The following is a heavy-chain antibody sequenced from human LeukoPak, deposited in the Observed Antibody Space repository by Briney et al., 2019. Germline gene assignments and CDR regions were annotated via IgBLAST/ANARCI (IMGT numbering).Heavy chain of an antibody. Sequence: GETLKISCKGSGYRFTSYWIGWVRQMPGKGLEWMGIIYPGDSDTRYSPSFQGQVTISADKSISTAYLQWSSLKASDAAMYYCARLELIDSFWFDPWGQGTLVTVSS. J-gene: IGHJ5*02. CDR2: IYPGDSDT. D-gene: IGHD1-1*01. V-gene: IGHV5-51*01. CDR1: GYRFTSYW. CDR3: ARLELIDSFWFDP.